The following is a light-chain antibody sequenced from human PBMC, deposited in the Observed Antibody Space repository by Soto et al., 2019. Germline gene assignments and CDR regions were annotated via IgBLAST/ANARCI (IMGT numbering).Light chain of an antibody. Sequence: QSALTQPASMSGSPGQSITISCTGTSSDVGSYKLVSWYQQHPGKAPKLMIYEDNKRPSGVSNRFSGSKSGNTASLTISGLQAEDEADYYCCSYAGSTTYVVFGGGTKLTVL. CDR1: SSDVGSYKL. V-gene: IGLV2-23*01. CDR2: EDN. CDR3: CSYAGSTTYVV. J-gene: IGLJ2*01.